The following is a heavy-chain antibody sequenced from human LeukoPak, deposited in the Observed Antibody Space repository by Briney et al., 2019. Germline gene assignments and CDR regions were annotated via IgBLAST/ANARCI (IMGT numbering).Heavy chain of an antibody. Sequence: ASVKVSCKASGYTFTGYYTHWVRQAPGQGLEWMGWINPNSGGTNYAQKFQGRVTMTRDTSISTAYMELSRLRSDDTAVYYCARGTTVNGRTFDYWGQGTLVTVSS. D-gene: IGHD4-11*01. CDR3: ARGTTVNGRTFDY. CDR2: INPNSGGT. J-gene: IGHJ4*02. V-gene: IGHV1-2*02. CDR1: GYTFTGYY.